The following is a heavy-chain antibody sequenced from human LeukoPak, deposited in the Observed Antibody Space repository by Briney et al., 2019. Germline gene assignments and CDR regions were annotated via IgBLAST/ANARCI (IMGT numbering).Heavy chain of an antibody. J-gene: IGHJ4*02. Sequence: GGSLRLSCSPSGFTLASYSMSWVRQAPGKELQWVSFISGSGNNVLYADSVKGRFTISRDNAENSLYLQMDSLRVEDTAVYHCARDAVQADTPFYFDIWGQGALVTVSS. CDR3: ARDAVQADTPFYFDI. CDR1: GFTLASYS. CDR2: ISGSGNNV. V-gene: IGHV3-48*01. D-gene: IGHD2-15*01.